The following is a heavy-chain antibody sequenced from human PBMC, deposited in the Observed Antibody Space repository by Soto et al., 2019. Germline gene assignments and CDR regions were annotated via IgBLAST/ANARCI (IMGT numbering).Heavy chain of an antibody. J-gene: IGHJ4*02. D-gene: IGHD6-19*01. V-gene: IGHV4-4*02. CDR1: VGSVSSSLF. CDR2: IFHSGSV. Sequence: VLLQESGPGLVQPSGTLSLSCAVSVGSVSSSLFWGWVRQPPGKGLEWIGDIFHSGSVNYNPSLKSRVTISIDKSKNQFSLELNSVTTADTAVYYCARSFGWYAIDYWGQGTLVIVSS. CDR3: ARSFGWYAIDY.